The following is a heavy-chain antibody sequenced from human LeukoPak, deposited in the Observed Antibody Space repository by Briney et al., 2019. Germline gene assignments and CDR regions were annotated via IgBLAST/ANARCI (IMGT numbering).Heavy chain of an antibody. J-gene: IGHJ6*03. D-gene: IGHD4-11*01. Sequence: GGSLRLSCAASGFTFDDYGMSWVRQAPGKGLEWVSGINWNGGSTGYADSVKGRFTISRDNAKNSLYLQMNSLRAEDTALYYCARVVTLYYYYYMDAWGKGTTVTVSS. CDR3: ARVVTLYYYYYMDA. CDR2: INWNGGST. CDR1: GFTFDDYG. V-gene: IGHV3-20*04.